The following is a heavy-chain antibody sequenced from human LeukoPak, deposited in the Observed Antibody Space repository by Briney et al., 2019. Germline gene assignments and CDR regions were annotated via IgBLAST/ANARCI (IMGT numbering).Heavy chain of an antibody. CDR2: IIPIFGTA. CDR1: GGTFSSYA. D-gene: IGHD3-10*01. CDR3: ASGLGDIYYFDY. Sequence: ASVKVSCKASGGTFSSYAISWVRQAPGQGREWMGGIIPIFGTANYAQKFQGRVTITTDESTSTAYMELSSLRSDDTAVYYCASGLGDIYYFDYWGQGTLVTVSS. V-gene: IGHV1-69*05. J-gene: IGHJ4*02.